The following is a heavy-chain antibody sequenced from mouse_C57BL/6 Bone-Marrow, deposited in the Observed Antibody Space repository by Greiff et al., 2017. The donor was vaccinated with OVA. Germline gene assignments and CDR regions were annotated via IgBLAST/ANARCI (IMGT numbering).Heavy chain of an antibody. CDR1: GFTFSDYY. V-gene: IGHV5-16*01. D-gene: IGHD1-1*01. CDR2: INYDGSST. CDR3: ARDGSLDY. Sequence: EVQRVESEGGLVQPGSSMKLSCTASGFTFSDYYMAWVRQVPEKGLEWVANINYDGSSTYYLDSLKSRFIISRDNAKNILYLHMSSLKSEDTATYYCARDGSLDYWGQGTTLTVSS. J-gene: IGHJ2*01.